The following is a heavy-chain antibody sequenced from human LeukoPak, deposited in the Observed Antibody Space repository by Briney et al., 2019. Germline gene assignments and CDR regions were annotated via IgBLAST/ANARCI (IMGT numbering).Heavy chain of an antibody. J-gene: IGHJ6*02. CDR1: GGSISSGDYY. CDR2: IYYSGST. D-gene: IGHD6-25*01. Sequence: PSETLSLTCTVSGGSISSGDYYWRWIRQPPGKGLEWIGHIYYSGSTYYNPSLKSRVTISVDTSKNQFSLKLSSVTAADTAVYYCARESGPFYYGMDVWGQGTTVTVSS. V-gene: IGHV4-30-4*01. CDR3: ARESGPFYYGMDV.